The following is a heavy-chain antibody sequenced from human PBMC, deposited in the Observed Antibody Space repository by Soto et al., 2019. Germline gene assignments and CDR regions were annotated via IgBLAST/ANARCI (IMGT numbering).Heavy chain of an antibody. Sequence: GGSLRLSCAASGFTFSSYAMSWVRQTPGKGLEWVSAISGSGGNTYYADPVKGRFTISRDNSKNMLYLQMNSLRAEDTAVYYCAKGDSRSRSNSWPYYFDYWGQGTLVTVSS. V-gene: IGHV3-23*01. CDR3: AKGDSRSRSNSWPYYFDY. CDR2: ISGSGGNT. J-gene: IGHJ4*02. D-gene: IGHD6-13*01. CDR1: GFTFSSYA.